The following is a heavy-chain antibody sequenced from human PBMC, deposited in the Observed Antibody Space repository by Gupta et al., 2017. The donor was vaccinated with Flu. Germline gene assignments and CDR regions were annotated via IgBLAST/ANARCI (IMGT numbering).Heavy chain of an antibody. Sequence: QAPGKGLEWVGRSKNKANNHATEYGASVKGRFTISRDDFESSLYLQMDSLETGDTAVYYCARGGWEFPISRDYWGQGVLVSVSS. V-gene: IGHV3-72*01. D-gene: IGHD1-26*01. CDR2: SKNKANNHAT. J-gene: IGHJ4*02. CDR3: ARGGWEFPISRDY.